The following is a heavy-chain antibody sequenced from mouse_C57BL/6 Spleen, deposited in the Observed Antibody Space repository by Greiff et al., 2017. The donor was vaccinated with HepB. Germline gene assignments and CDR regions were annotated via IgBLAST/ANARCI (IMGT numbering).Heavy chain of an antibody. CDR2: INPYNGGT. V-gene: IGHV1-19*01. CDR1: GYTFTDYY. J-gene: IGHJ4*01. CDR3: AKVGPYAMDY. Sequence: VQLQQSGPVLVKPGASVKMSCKASGYTFTDYYMNWVKQSHGKSLEWIGVINPYNGGTSYNQKFKGKATLTVDKSSSTAYMELNSLTSEDSAVYYCAKVGPYAMDYWGQGTSVTVSS. D-gene: IGHD1-1*02.